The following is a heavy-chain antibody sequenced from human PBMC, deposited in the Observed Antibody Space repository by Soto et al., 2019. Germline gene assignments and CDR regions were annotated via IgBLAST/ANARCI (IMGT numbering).Heavy chain of an antibody. V-gene: IGHV3-30*03. CDR2: ISYNGGHE. CDR3: ASDQRDKFSTGWYRIDY. D-gene: IGHD2-2*02. Sequence: QVQLVESGGGVVQPGRSLRVSCAASGFNFSTYAMHWVRQAPGKGLEWVAGISYNGGHEFYADSVKGRFTISRENSKNRVYLQMRSLTVDETAVYYCASDQRDKFSTGWYRIDYWGQGTLVTVSS. J-gene: IGHJ4*02. CDR1: GFNFSTYA.